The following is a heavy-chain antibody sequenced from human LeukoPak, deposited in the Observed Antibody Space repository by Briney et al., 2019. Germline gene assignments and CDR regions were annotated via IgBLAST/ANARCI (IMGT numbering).Heavy chain of an antibody. CDR3: ARGRRSSSSFFDY. D-gene: IGHD6-6*01. Sequence: SETLSLTCAVYGGSFSGYYWSWIRQPPGKGLEWIGEINHSGSTNYNPSLKSRVTISVDTSKNQFSLKLSSVTAADTAVYYCARGRRSSSSFFDYWGQGTLVTVSS. CDR1: GGSFSGYY. V-gene: IGHV4-34*01. CDR2: INHSGST. J-gene: IGHJ4*02.